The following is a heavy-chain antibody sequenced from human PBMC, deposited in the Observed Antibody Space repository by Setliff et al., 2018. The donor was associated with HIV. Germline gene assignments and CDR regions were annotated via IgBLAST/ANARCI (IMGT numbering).Heavy chain of an antibody. V-gene: IGHV4-4*08. CDR3: ARGSFIGDYYYFDY. CDR2: IYTSGST. Sequence: PSETLSLTCTVSGGSTSTYFWTWIRQPPGKGLEWIGYIYTSGSTNYNPSLKSRVTISVDTSKNQFSLKLSSVTAADTAVYYCARGSFIGDYYYFDYWGQGTPVTVSS. D-gene: IGHD3-10*01. J-gene: IGHJ4*02. CDR1: GGSTSTYF.